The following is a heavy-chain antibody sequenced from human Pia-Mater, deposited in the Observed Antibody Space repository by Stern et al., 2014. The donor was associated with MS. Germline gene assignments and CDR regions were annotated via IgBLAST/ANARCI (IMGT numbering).Heavy chain of an antibody. D-gene: IGHD4-11*01. V-gene: IGHV1-2*06. CDR1: GYTFTGHY. Sequence: QVQLVESGAEVRKPGASVKVSCKASGYTFTGHYVHWVRQAPGQGLEWMGRTGPTSGATNLAQQMPGRVTLTRHPPISTAYMELSSLTSDDTAVYYCARQYSSYPDYWGQGTLVTVSS. CDR2: TGPTSGAT. CDR3: ARQYSSYPDY. J-gene: IGHJ4*02.